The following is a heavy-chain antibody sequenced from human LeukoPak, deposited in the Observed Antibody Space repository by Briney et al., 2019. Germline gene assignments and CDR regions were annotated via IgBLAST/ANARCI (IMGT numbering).Heavy chain of an antibody. CDR2: ISGSGAST. CDR1: TVXRXX. Sequence: TVXRXXXSXXRQAPXKGLEWVSVISGSGASTYYADSVKGRFTISRDNSKNTLYMQMNSLRAEDTAVYYCARGRSVVTATSLEYWGQRTLVTLSS. D-gene: IGHD2-21*02. CDR3: ARGRSVVTATSLEY. V-gene: IGHV3-23*01. J-gene: IGHJ4*02.